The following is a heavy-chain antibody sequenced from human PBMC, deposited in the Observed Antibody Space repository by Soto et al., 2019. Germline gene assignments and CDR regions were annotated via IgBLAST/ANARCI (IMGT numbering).Heavy chain of an antibody. CDR1: GGFLSESY. V-gene: IGHV4-34*01. J-gene: IGHJ5*02. Sequence: SETLSLTCAVYGGFLSESYWTWIRQPPGKGLEWIGEINHVGGTNYNPSLKSRVTMSVDTSQNQFSLRLISVTAADTATYFCVRIRYQLPSSVLWLDPWGQGTPVTVSS. CDR3: VRIRYQLPSSVLWLDP. D-gene: IGHD3-16*01. CDR2: INHVGGT.